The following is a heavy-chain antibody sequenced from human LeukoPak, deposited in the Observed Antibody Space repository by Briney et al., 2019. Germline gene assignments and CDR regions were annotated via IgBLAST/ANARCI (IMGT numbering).Heavy chain of an antibody. V-gene: IGHV3-7*01. CDR2: IKEDGSET. CDR1: GFTFRRYW. CDR3: ARDGARHCTDGSCTVY. J-gene: IGHJ4*02. D-gene: IGHD2-15*01. Sequence: PWGSLRLSCAASGFTFRRYWMAWVRQAPGKGLEWVANIKEDGSETYYVDSVKGRLTVSRDNAKNSLYLQMNSLRVEDTAVYYCARDGARHCTDGSCTVYWGQGTLVPVSS.